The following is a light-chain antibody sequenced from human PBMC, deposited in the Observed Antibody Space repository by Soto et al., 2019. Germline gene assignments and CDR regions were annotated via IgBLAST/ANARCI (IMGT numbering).Light chain of an antibody. V-gene: IGKV3-11*01. CDR1: QSISSD. CDR2: DTS. CDR3: QHRSHST. Sequence: EIVLTQSPATLSLSPGERASLSCRASQSISSDVAWYQQKPGQAPRPLIYDTSNRATGIPARFSGGGSGTDFTLTISSLVPEDFAVYYCQHRSHSTLGPGTRVDI. J-gene: IGKJ1*01.